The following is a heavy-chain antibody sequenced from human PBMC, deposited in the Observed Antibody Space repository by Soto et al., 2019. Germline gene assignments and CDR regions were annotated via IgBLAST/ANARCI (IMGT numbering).Heavy chain of an antibody. CDR3: ARHRLDIVATDAFDI. CDR2: IDPSDSYT. CDR1: GYSFTSYW. Sequence: GESVRISCKDSGYSFTSYWIIWVLQMPGKGLEWMGRIDPSDSYTNYSPSFQGHVTISADKSISTAYLQWSSLKASDTAMYYCARHRLDIVATDAFDIWGQGTMVTVSS. D-gene: IGHD5-12*01. J-gene: IGHJ3*02. V-gene: IGHV5-10-1*01.